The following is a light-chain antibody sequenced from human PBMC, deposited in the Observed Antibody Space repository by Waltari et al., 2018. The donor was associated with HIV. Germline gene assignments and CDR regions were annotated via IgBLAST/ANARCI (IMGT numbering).Light chain of an antibody. CDR3: QSADSSGTYLVI. CDR2: KDS. CDR1: ALANKS. Sequence: SYELTQPPSVSASPGQTARITCSGDALANKSAYVYHRKPGQAPALVIYKDSERSSGIPERFSGSSSGTTVTLTISGVQAEDEADYYCQSADSSGTYLVIFGGGTKLTVL. V-gene: IGLV3-25*03. J-gene: IGLJ2*01.